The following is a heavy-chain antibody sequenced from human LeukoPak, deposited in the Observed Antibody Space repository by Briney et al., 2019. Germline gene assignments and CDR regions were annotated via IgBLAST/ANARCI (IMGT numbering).Heavy chain of an antibody. V-gene: IGHV4-39*07. CDR3: ARDSSIVVVPAPFDY. CDR1: GGSISSSSYY. Sequence: SETLSLTCTVSGGSISSSSYYWGWIRQLPGKGLEWIGSIYYSGSTYYNPSLKSRVTISVDTSKNQFSLKLSSVTAADTAVYYCARDSSIVVVPAPFDYWGQGTLVTVSS. CDR2: IYYSGST. J-gene: IGHJ4*02. D-gene: IGHD2-2*01.